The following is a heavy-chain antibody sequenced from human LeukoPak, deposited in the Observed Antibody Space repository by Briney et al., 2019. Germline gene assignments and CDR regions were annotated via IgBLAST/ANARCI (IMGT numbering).Heavy chain of an antibody. CDR2: IWYDGSNK. CDR1: GFTFSSYG. Sequence: GRSLRLSCAASGFTFSSYGMHWVRQAPGKGLEWVAVIWYDGSNKYYADSVKGRFTISRDNSKNTLYLQMNSPRAEDTAVYYCARDVRRGAYYPAYWGQGTLVTVSS. V-gene: IGHV3-33*01. D-gene: IGHD3-10*01. CDR3: ARDVRRGAYYPAY. J-gene: IGHJ4*02.